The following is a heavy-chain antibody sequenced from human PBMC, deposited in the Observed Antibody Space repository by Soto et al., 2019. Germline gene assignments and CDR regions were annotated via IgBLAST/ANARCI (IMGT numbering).Heavy chain of an antibody. Sequence: SETLSLTCTVSGGSISSGDYYWSWIRQPPGKGLEWIGYIYYSGSTYYNPSLKSRVTISVDTSKNQFSLKLSSVTAADTAVYYCARGGYGSGSYYSYGFDPWGQGTMVTVSS. J-gene: IGHJ5*02. V-gene: IGHV4-30-4*01. CDR1: GGSISSGDYY. CDR3: ARGGYGSGSYYSYGFDP. CDR2: IYYSGST. D-gene: IGHD3-10*01.